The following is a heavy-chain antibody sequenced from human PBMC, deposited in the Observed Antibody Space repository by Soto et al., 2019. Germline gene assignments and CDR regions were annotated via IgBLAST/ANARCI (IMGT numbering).Heavy chain of an antibody. Sequence: GESLKISCTGSGYRFTSYWIGWVRQMPGKGLEWMGIIYPGDSTTKYSPSFQGQVSMSADKSISTAYLQWSSLKASDTAMYYCARSRTYYYDSSGYWVGMDVWGQGTTVTVSS. D-gene: IGHD3-22*01. CDR2: IYPGDSTT. V-gene: IGHV5-51*01. CDR1: GYRFTSYW. CDR3: ARSRTYYYDSSGYWVGMDV. J-gene: IGHJ6*02.